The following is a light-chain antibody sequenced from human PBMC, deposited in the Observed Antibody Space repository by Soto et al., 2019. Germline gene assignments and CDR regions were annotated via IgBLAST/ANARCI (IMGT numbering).Light chain of an antibody. CDR1: SSNIGNNY. Sequence: QSVLTQPPSVSAAPGQKGTISCSGSSSNIGNNYVSWYKHLPGTAPKLLIYDNDKRPSGIPDRFSGSKSGASATLGITGLETGDEADYYCGAWDSSLSEDVFGTGTKVTVL. J-gene: IGLJ1*01. V-gene: IGLV1-51*01. CDR2: DND. CDR3: GAWDSSLSEDV.